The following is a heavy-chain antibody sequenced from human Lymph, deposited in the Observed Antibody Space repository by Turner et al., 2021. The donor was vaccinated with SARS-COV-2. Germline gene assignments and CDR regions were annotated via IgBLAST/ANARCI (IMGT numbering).Heavy chain of an antibody. CDR1: GFTFSSYG. V-gene: IGHV3-30*18. D-gene: IGHD3-3*01. CDR3: AKVRSIFGVVIGGMDV. Sequence: QVHLVASGAGVVQPGVSVRLSCAASGFTFSSYGMHWVRQPPGKGLELVAVISYDGSNKYYADSVKGRFTISRDNSKNTLYLQMNSLRAEDTAVYYCAKVRSIFGVVIGGMDVWGQGTTVTVSS. J-gene: IGHJ6*02. CDR2: ISYDGSNK.